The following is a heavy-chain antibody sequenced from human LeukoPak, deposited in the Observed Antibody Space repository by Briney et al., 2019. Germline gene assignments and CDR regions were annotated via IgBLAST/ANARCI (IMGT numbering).Heavy chain of an antibody. J-gene: IGHJ4*02. CDR2: ISWNSGSI. CDR3: VKDYSGYFWTAGFDY. V-gene: IGHV3-9*01. CDR1: GFTFDDYA. D-gene: IGHD5-12*01. Sequence: GRSLRLSCAASGFTFDDYAMHWVRQAPGKGLEWVSGISWNSGSIGYADSVKGRFTISRDNAKNSLYLQMNSLRAEDTALYYCVKDYSGYFWTAGFDYWGQGTLVTVSS.